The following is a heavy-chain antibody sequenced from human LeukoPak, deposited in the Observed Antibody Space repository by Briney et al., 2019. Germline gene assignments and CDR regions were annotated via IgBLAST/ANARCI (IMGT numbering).Heavy chain of an antibody. V-gene: IGHV3-43*02. D-gene: IGHD2-21*02. CDR2: ISGDGGST. CDR1: GFTFDDYA. J-gene: IGHJ6*03. Sequence: PGGSLRLSCAASGFTFDDYAMHWVRQAPGKGLEWVSLISGDGGSTYYADSVKGRFTISRDNSKNSLYLQMNSLRTEDTALYYCAKYTCGGDCFATYYYYYYMDVWGKGTTVTVSS. CDR3: AKYTCGGDCFATYYYYYYMDV.